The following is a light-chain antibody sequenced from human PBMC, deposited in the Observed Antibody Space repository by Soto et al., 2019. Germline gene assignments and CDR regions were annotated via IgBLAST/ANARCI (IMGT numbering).Light chain of an antibody. CDR3: GSWDSSLSAYV. V-gene: IGLV2-14*01. Sequence: QSALAQPSSVSGSPGQSITISCTGTSTDVGGYNYVSWYQHHPGKGPKLIIYEVNNRPSGVSDRFSGSKSGNKASLGITGFQTGDEADYYCGSWDSSLSAYVFGTGTKVTVL. CDR1: STDVGGYNY. J-gene: IGLJ1*01. CDR2: EVN.